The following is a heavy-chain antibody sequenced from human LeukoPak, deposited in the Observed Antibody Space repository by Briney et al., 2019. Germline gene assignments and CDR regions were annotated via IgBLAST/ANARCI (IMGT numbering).Heavy chain of an antibody. CDR1: GFTFSSYE. CDR3: EGERGPPSRVGY. D-gene: IGHD1-26*01. V-gene: IGHV3-48*03. J-gene: IGHJ4*02. Sequence: GGSLRLSCAASGFTFSSYEMNWVRQASGKGLEWVSYINSSGSTIYYADSVRGRFTISRDNAKNSLYLQMNSLRAEDTAVYYCEGERGPPSRVGYWGQGTLVTVSS. CDR2: INSSGSTI.